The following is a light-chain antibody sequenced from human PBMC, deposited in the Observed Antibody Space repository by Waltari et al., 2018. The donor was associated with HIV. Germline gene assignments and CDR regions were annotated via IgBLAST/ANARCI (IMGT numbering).Light chain of an antibody. V-gene: IGKV3-20*01. J-gene: IGKJ1*01. Sequence: EIILTQSPGTLSLSPGERATLSCRSSQSVSSSHLAWYQQKPGQAPRLLIYGASRMATGIPDRFSGSGSVTDFILTISELEPEDFAVYYCQQYGGSRWTFGQGTKVEIK. CDR1: QSVSSSH. CDR2: GAS. CDR3: QQYGGSRWT.